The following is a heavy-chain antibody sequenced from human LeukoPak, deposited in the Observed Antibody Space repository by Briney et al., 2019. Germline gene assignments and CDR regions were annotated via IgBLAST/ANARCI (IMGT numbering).Heavy chain of an antibody. CDR1: GGSFSGYY. CDR3: ARGYGSGRRWGDDMDV. CDR2: INHSGST. Sequence: SETLSLTCAVSGGSFSGYYWSWIRQPPGKGLEWIGEINHSGSTNYNPSLKSRVTISVDTSKNQSYLKLSSVTAADTAVYYCARGYGSGRRWGDDMDVWGKGTTVTVSS. D-gene: IGHD3-10*01. J-gene: IGHJ6*03. V-gene: IGHV4-34*01.